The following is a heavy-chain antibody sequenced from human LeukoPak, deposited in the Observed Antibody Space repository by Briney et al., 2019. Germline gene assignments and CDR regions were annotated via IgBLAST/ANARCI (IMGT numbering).Heavy chain of an antibody. J-gene: IGHJ4*02. D-gene: IGHD5-18*01. CDR2: IYYSKNT. Sequence: SETLSLTCTVSGGSISSSSAYWGWIRQPPGKGLEWIGSIYYSKNTYYNPSVKSRITISADTSKNQFSLTLGSVSATDTAVYYCVSPRGFSYGYFDYWGQGTLVTVSS. CDR3: VSPRGFSYGYFDY. V-gene: IGHV4-39*01. CDR1: GGSISSSSAY.